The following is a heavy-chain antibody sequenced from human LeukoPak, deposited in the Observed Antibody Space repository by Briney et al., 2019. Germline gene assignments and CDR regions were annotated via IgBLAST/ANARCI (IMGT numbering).Heavy chain of an antibody. V-gene: IGHV3-53*01. Sequence: PGGSLRLSCAASGFTVSSSYMSWVRQAPGKGLEWVSLIYSGGSTYYAASVKGRFTISRDNSKNTLYLQMNSLRPEDTAVYYCARGLYSSSPWGQGTLVTVSS. CDR3: ARGLYSSSP. CDR1: GFTVSSSY. CDR2: IYSGGST. D-gene: IGHD6-6*01. J-gene: IGHJ4*02.